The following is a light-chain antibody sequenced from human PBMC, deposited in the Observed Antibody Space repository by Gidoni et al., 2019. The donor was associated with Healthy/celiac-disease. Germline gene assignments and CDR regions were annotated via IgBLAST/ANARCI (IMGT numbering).Light chain of an antibody. J-gene: IGLJ1*01. Sequence: QSALTQPRSVSGSPGQSVTISCTGTSSDVGGYNYVSWYQQHPGKAPKLMIYDVSKRPSGVPDRFSGSKSGNTASLTISGLQAEYEADYYICSYAGSRYVFGTGTKVTVL. CDR2: DVS. CDR1: SSDVGGYNY. V-gene: IGLV2-11*01. CDR3: CSYAGSRYV.